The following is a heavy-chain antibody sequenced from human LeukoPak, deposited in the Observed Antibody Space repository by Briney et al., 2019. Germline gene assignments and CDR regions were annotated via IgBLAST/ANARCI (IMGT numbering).Heavy chain of an antibody. CDR3: ARDPYDSSGYSFGAFDI. CDR2: IKQDESEK. Sequence: GGFLRLSCAASGFTFSSSWMSWVRQAPGKGLEWVANIKQDESEKYYVDSVKGRFTVSRDNAKNSLYLQMNSLRAEDTAVYYCARDPYDSSGYSFGAFDIWGQGTMVSVSS. CDR1: GFTFSSSW. V-gene: IGHV3-7*01. J-gene: IGHJ3*02. D-gene: IGHD3-22*01.